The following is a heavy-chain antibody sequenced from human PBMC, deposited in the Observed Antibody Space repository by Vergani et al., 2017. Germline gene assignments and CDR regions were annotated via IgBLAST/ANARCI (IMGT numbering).Heavy chain of an antibody. D-gene: IGHD3-22*01. CDR1: GFIFSHYW. Sequence: EVQLVESGGGLVQPGGSLRLSCAASGFIFSHYWMSWVRQAPGKGLEWVANINQDGSEKYYVDSVKGRFTISRDNAKNSLYLQMNSLRAEDTALYYCARINYYGSSGYSLTRWHNWFDPCVQGTLITFSS. CDR3: ARINYYGSSGYSLTRWHNWFDP. CDR2: INQDGSEK. V-gene: IGHV3-7*01. J-gene: IGHJ5*02.